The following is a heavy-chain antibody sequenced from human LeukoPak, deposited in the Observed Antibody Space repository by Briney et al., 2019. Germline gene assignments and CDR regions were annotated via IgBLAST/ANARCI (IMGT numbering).Heavy chain of an antibody. J-gene: IGHJ4*02. CDR3: AKDIGSYYDY. Sequence: GGSLRLSCAASGFTFSNFGMHWVRQAPGKGLEWVAFIRFDGSNKYYRDSVKGRFTISRDNSKNTLYLEMNSLRAEDTAVYYCAKDIGSYYDYWGQGILVTVSS. CDR1: GFTFSNFG. CDR2: IRFDGSNK. D-gene: IGHD3-10*01. V-gene: IGHV3-30*02.